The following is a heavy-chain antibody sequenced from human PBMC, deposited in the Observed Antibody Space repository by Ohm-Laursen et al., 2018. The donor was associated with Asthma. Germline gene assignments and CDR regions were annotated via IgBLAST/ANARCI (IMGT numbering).Heavy chain of an antibody. Sequence: SLRLSCTASGFSFRDYGMYWVRQAPGKGLQWVALISNDGRDQYYADSVKGRFTISRDNSKNTLYLQMNSLRAEDTAVYYCARASGGYYYDSSGAFDYWGQGTLVTVSS. D-gene: IGHD3-22*01. V-gene: IGHV3-30*03. CDR1: GFSFRDYG. CDR2: ISNDGRDQ. J-gene: IGHJ4*02. CDR3: ARASGGYYYDSSGAFDY.